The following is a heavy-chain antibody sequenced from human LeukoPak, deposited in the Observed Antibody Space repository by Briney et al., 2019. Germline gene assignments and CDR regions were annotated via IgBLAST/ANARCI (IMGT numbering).Heavy chain of an antibody. CDR1: GFTFSSYS. CDR3: ERSACSEDDDFWSGYLAN. D-gene: IGHD3-3*01. CDR2: ISSSRSYI. Sequence: GGSLRLSCAASGFTFSSYSMNWVRQAPGKGLEWVSSISSSRSYIYYADSVKGRFTISRDNAKSSLYLPMNSLRAKDTAAYYCERSACSEDDDFWSGYLANWGQGTLVTVSS. J-gene: IGHJ4*02. V-gene: IGHV3-21*01.